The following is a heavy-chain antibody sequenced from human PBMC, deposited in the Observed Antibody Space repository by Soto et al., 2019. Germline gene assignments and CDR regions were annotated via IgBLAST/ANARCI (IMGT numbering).Heavy chain of an antibody. CDR2: ISSSSSTI. J-gene: IGHJ5*02. CDR3: ARDSRITMVRGPHDWFDP. D-gene: IGHD3-10*01. V-gene: IGHV3-48*02. CDR1: GFTFSSYS. Sequence: VPLVESGGGLVQPGGSLRLSCAASGFTFSSYSMNWVRQAPGKGLEWVSYISSSSSTIYYAGSVKGRFTIFRDNAKNSLYLQMNSLRDEDTAVYYCARDSRITMVRGPHDWFDPWCQGTLVTVSS.